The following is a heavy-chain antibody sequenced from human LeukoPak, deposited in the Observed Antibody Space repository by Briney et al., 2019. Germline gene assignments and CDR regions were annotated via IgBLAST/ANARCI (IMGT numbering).Heavy chain of an antibody. CDR1: GGSISSYY. CDR3: ARTYCRGGSCHFDY. V-gene: IGHV4-59*08. CDR2: IYYSGST. D-gene: IGHD2-15*01. J-gene: IGHJ4*02. Sequence: SETLSLTCTVSGGSISSYYWSWIRQPPGKGLEWIGHIYYSGSTHYNPSLKSRVTISVDMSKNQISLKLSSVTAADTAVYYCARTYCRGGSCHFDYWGQGTLVTVSS.